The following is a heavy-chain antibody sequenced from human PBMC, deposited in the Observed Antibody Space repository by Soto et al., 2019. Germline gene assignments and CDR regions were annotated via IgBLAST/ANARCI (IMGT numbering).Heavy chain of an antibody. D-gene: IGHD2-21*02. CDR2: ISSSGGRT. V-gene: IGHV3-23*01. CDR1: GFTFSNSA. Sequence: GGSLRLSCVASGFTFSNSAMSWVRHVPGKGLEWAAGISSSGGRTNYADSVKGRFTISRDNSKDTLYLQMNSLRAEDTALYYCAKVQEFCGFNCYIVDSWGQGVLVTVSS. J-gene: IGHJ4*02. CDR3: AKVQEFCGFNCYIVDS.